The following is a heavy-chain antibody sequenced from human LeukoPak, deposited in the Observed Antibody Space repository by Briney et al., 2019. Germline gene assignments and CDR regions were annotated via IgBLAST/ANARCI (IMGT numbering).Heavy chain of an antibody. CDR2: ISPDGNRE. Sequence: GGSLRLSCAASGLAFSSYWMTWVRQGPGKGLEWVATISPDGNRENYVDSVKGRFSISRDNAKNSLFLQMRSLRAEDTAMYYCASTFPYCSSGTCALGGQGTLVTVSS. D-gene: IGHD2-15*01. V-gene: IGHV3-7*01. J-gene: IGHJ4*02. CDR3: ASTFPYCSSGTCAL. CDR1: GLAFSSYW.